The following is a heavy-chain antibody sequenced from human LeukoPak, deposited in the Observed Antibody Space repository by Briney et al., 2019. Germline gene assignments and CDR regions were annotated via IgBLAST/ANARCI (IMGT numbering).Heavy chain of an antibody. J-gene: IGHJ4*02. Sequence: ASVKVSCKASGYTFTVYYMHWVRQAPGQGREWMGWINPDNGGANYAQKFQGRVTMTRDMSISTAYMELSRLRSDDTAVYYCARDPSNSGYDYLYYFDYWGQGTLVTVSS. V-gene: IGHV1-2*02. CDR2: INPDNGGA. D-gene: IGHD5-12*01. CDR1: GYTFTVYY. CDR3: ARDPSNSGYDYLYYFDY.